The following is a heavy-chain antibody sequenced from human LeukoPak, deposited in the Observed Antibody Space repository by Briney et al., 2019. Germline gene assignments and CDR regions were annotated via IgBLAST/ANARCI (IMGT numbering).Heavy chain of an antibody. D-gene: IGHD3-22*01. J-gene: IGHJ3*01. CDR3: ARHMVYYYDSSGHGFDV. CDR1: DGSITNYY. V-gene: IGHV4-59*01. Sequence: SETLSLTCTVSDGSITNYYWSWIRQPPGKGLEWIGHIYYSGSTNYNPSLKSRVTISLDTSKKQFSLNLSSVTAADTAVYYCARHMVYYYDSSGHGFDVWGQGTMVTVSS. CDR2: IYYSGST.